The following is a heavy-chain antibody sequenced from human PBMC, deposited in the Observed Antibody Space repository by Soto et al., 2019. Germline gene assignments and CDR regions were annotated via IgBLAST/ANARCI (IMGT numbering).Heavy chain of an antibody. CDR2: IYYSGST. CDR1: GGSISSYY. V-gene: IGHV4-59*08. J-gene: IGHJ5*02. CDR3: ARHALAVSSHPQLSWFDP. D-gene: IGHD3-16*02. Sequence: SDTLSLTCTVSGGSISSYYWSWIRQPPGKGLEWIGYIYYSGSTNYNPSLKSRVTISVDTSKNQFSLKLSSVTAADTAVYYCARHALAVSSHPQLSWFDPWGQGTLVTVSS.